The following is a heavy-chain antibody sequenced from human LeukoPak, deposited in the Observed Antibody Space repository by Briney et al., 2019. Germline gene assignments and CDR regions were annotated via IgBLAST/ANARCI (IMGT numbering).Heavy chain of an antibody. Sequence: SETLSLTCTVSGGSISSYYWSWIRQPPGKGLEWIGYIFYTGNTNYNPSLKSRVTISVDTFKNQFSLRLSSVTAADTALYYCARSYSRTTVNTPSPFDYWVQGTLVTVSS. D-gene: IGHD4-17*01. CDR2: IFYTGNT. J-gene: IGHJ4*02. CDR3: ARSYSRTTVNTPSPFDY. CDR1: GGSISSYY. V-gene: IGHV4-59*01.